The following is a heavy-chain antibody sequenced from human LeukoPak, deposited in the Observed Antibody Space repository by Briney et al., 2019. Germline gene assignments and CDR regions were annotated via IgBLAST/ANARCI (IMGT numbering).Heavy chain of an antibody. D-gene: IGHD2-15*01. CDR2: ISAYNGNT. V-gene: IGHV1-18*01. J-gene: IGHJ2*01. CDR3: ARSRGPTYWYFDL. Sequence: GSVKVSCKASGGTFSGYAISWVRQAPGQGLEWMGWISAYNGNTNYAQKLQGRVTMTTDTSTSTAYMELRSLRSDDTAVYYCARSRGPTYWYFDLWGRGTLVTVSS. CDR1: GGTFSGYA.